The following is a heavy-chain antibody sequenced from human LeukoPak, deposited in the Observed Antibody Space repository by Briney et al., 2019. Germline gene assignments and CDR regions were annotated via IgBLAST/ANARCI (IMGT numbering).Heavy chain of an antibody. CDR2: LSGSGGST. CDR3: AKVRYQLLSNAFDI. J-gene: IGHJ3*02. D-gene: IGHD2-2*01. CDR1: GFTFSSYA. Sequence: GSLRLSCAASGFTFSSYAMSWVRQAPGEGLEWVSALSGSGGSTYYADSVKGRFTISRDNSKNTLYLQMNSLRAEDTAVYYCAKVRYQLLSNAFDIWGQGTMVTVSS. V-gene: IGHV3-23*01.